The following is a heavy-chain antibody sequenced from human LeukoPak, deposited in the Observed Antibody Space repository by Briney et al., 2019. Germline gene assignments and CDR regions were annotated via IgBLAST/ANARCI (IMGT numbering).Heavy chain of an antibody. Sequence: PGGSLRLSCAASGFTFSDYAMSWVRQAPGKGLQLVSRISGSGGNTYYADSVKGRFTISGDNSKNTLLLQMNSLRAEDSAVYYCAKDMGRYSGSYYDYWGQGTLVTVSS. CDR1: GFTFSDYA. D-gene: IGHD1-26*01. CDR3: AKDMGRYSGSYYDY. J-gene: IGHJ4*02. CDR2: ISGSGGNT. V-gene: IGHV3-23*01.